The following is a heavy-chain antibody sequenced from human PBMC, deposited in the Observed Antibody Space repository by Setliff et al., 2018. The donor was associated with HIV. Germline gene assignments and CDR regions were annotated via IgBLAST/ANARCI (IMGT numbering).Heavy chain of an antibody. J-gene: IGHJ4*02. D-gene: IGHD1-1*01. CDR1: GFTFSGYY. V-gene: IGHV3-23*05. Sequence: GGSLRLSCAASGFTFSGYYMSWVRQAPGKGLEWVSAIDPTGTYTYYADAVKGRFTISRDNFRNTLSLQMNSLTAEDSAIYYCAKVDDGQCNTFNCRDFDYWGRGTLVTVSS. CDR3: AKVDDGQCNTFNCRDFDY. CDR2: IDPTGTYT.